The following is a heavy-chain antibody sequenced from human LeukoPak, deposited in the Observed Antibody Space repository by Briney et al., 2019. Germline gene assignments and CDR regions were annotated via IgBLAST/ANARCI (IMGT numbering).Heavy chain of an antibody. D-gene: IGHD3-10*01. V-gene: IGHV4-59*01. CDR1: GGSISSYY. Sequence: PSETLSLTCTVSGGSISSYYCSWIRQPPGKGLEWIGYIYYSGSTNYNPSLQSRVTISVDTSKNQFSLKLSSVTAADTAVHYCARVGGMVRGSHPYYYGMDVWGQGTTVTVSS. CDR2: IYYSGST. J-gene: IGHJ6*02. CDR3: ARVGGMVRGSHPYYYGMDV.